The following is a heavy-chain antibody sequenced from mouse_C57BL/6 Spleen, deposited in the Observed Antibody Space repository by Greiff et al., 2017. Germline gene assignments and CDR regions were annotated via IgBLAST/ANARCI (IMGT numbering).Heavy chain of an antibody. V-gene: IGHV1-20*01. Sequence: EVQLQESGPELVKPGDSVKISCKASGYSFTGYFMNWVMQSHGKSLEWIGRINPYNGDTFYNQKFRGKATLTVDKSSSTAHMELRSLTSEDSAVYYCARIYGYDYYYAMDYWGQGTSVTVSS. D-gene: IGHD2-2*01. CDR1: GYSFTGYF. CDR3: ARIYGYDYYYAMDY. CDR2: INPYNGDT. J-gene: IGHJ4*01.